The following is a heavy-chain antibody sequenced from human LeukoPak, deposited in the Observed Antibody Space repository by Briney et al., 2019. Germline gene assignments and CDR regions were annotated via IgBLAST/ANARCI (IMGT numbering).Heavy chain of an antibody. D-gene: IGHD3-22*01. CDR3: ARGGYYDSSGYLDAFDL. V-gene: IGHV3-13*01. CDR2: IGPDGDT. J-gene: IGHJ3*01. CDR1: GFTFRSYE. Sequence: PGGSLRLSCAASGFTFRSYEMHWVSQATGRGLEWVSAIGPDGDTYYPGSVKGRFTISRENAKTSLYLQMNSLRAGDTAVYYCARGGYYDSSGYLDAFDLWGQGTMVTVSS.